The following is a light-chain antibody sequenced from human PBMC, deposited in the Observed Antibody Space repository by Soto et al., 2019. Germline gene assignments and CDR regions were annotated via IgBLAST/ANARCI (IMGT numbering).Light chain of an antibody. Sequence: QSALTQPRSVSGSPGQSVTISCTGITAVGGYNSVSWYQQHPGKAPKLMIYDVNRRPSGVPDRFSGSRSGNTASLTISGLQAEDESDYYCCSYAGSVVFGGGTKLTVL. V-gene: IGLV2-11*01. CDR2: DVN. CDR3: CSYAGSVV. CDR1: TAVGGYNS. J-gene: IGLJ2*01.